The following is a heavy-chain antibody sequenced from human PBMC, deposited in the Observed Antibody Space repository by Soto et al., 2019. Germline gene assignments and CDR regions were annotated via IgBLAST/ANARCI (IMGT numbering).Heavy chain of an antibody. Sequence: ASVKVSCKASGYTFTSYDINWVRQATGQGLEWMGWMNPNSGNTGYAQKFQGRVTMTRNTSISTAYMELSSLRSEDTAVYYCARSSSGHPFGNYWGQGTLVTVSS. V-gene: IGHV1-8*01. CDR1: GYTFTSYD. CDR3: ARSSSGHPFGNY. D-gene: IGHD6-19*01. CDR2: MNPNSGNT. J-gene: IGHJ4*02.